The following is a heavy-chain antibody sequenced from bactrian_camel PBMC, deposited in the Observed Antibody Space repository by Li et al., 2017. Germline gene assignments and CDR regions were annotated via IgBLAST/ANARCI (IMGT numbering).Heavy chain of an antibody. V-gene: IGHV3S53*01. CDR3: ATARRYCSSHTCHNYDFEY. J-gene: IGHJ4*01. D-gene: IGHD4*01. CDR1: EKNSNSVC. Sequence: HVQLVESGGGLVQPGGSLRLSCAASEKNSNSVCWGWFRQAPGKEREWVARITRSSDTKIIYGDSVEGRFTISRDNAKNTVYLQMNSLKSEDTAHYYCATARRYCSSHTCHNYDFEYWGQGTQVTVS. CDR2: ITRSSDTK.